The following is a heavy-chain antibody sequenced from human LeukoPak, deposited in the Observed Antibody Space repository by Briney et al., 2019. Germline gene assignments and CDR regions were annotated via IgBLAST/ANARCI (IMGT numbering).Heavy chain of an antibody. CDR2: VRWNSGSI. CDR1: GFTFDDYA. D-gene: IGHD3-3*01. J-gene: IGHJ4*02. V-gene: IGHV3-9*01. CDR3: AKDTYYDFSGVDY. Sequence: PGGSLRLSCAASGFTFDDYAMHWVRQAPGKGLEWVSGVRWNSGSIGYADSVKGRFTISRDKAKNSLYLQMSSLRAEDTSLYYCAKDTYYDFSGVDYWCEGTLVTVSS.